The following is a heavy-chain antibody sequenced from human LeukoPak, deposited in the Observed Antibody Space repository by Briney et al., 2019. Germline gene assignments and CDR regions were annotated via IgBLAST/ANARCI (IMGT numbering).Heavy chain of an antibody. CDR2: INPNSGGT. Sequence: ASVTVSFKASGYTFTVYYMHWVRQAPGQGLEGMGWINPNSGGTNYAQKFQGRVTMTRDTSISTAYMELSRLRSDDTAVYYCARDRGAAAGTLSYYYYYMDVWGKGTTVTVSS. CDR3: ARDRGAAAGTLSYYYYYMDV. J-gene: IGHJ6*03. CDR1: GYTFTVYY. V-gene: IGHV1-2*02. D-gene: IGHD6-13*01.